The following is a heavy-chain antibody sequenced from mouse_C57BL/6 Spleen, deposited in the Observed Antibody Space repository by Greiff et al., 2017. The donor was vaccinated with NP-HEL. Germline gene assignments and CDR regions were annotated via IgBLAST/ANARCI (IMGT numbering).Heavy chain of an antibody. J-gene: IGHJ2*01. CDR3: ARWLTGTYFDY. D-gene: IGHD4-1*01. Sequence: EVKLQESGGGLVKPGGSLKLSCAASGFTFSDYGMHWVRQAPEKGLEWVAYISSGSSTIYYADTVKGRFTISRDNAKNTLFLQMTSLRSEDTAMYYCARWLTGTYFDYWGQGTTLTVSS. CDR1: GFTFSDYG. CDR2: ISSGSSTI. V-gene: IGHV5-17*01.